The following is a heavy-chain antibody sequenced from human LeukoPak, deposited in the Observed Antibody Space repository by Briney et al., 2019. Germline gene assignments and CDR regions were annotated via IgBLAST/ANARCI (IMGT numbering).Heavy chain of an antibody. CDR3: AKGSRGYTNYYFDY. V-gene: IGHV3-23*01. CDR1: GFTFSDYP. CDR2: ITSDGDNT. Sequence: HTGGSLRLSCAASGFTFSDYPMSWVRQTPGKGLERVAGITSDGDNTYYADSVRGRFTISRDNSKSTLYLQLSSLSAEDTAVYYCAKGSRGYTNYYFDYWGQGTLVTVSS. D-gene: IGHD2-2*02. J-gene: IGHJ4*02.